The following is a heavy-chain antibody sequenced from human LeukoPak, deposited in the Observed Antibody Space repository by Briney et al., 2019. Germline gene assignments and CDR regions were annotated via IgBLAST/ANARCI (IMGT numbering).Heavy chain of an antibody. CDR2: INAGNGNT. V-gene: IGHV1-3*01. D-gene: IGHD6-19*01. J-gene: IGHJ4*02. CDR3: ARVGRLVTFDY. CDR1: GYTFTSYA. Sequence: ASVKVSCKASGYTFTSYAMHWVRQAPGQRLEWMGWINAGNGNTKYSQKFQGRVTITGDTSASTAYMELSSLRSEDTAVYYCARVGRLVTFDYWGQGTLVTVSS.